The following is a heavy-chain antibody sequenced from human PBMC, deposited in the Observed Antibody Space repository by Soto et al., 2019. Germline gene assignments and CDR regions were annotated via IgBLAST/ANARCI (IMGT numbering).Heavy chain of an antibody. CDR2: ISSSSSYI. D-gene: IGHD2-21*02. Sequence: GGSLRLSCAASGFTFSSYSMNWVRQAPGKGLEWVSSISSSSSYIYYADSVKGRFTISRDNAKNSLYLQMNSLRAEDTAVYYCARDAYCGGDCYSAIDYWGQGTLVTVSS. CDR3: ARDAYCGGDCYSAIDY. J-gene: IGHJ4*02. CDR1: GFTFSSYS. V-gene: IGHV3-21*01.